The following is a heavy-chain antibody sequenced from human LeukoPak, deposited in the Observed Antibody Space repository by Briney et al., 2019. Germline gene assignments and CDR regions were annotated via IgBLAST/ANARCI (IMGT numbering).Heavy chain of an antibody. J-gene: IGHJ4*02. Sequence: GGSLRLSCAASGFTFSGYGMHWVRQAPGKGLEWVAVISYDGSDKYYADSVKGRFTLSRDNVENSLYLQMNSLRDEDTAVYYCARVAAGYSVNYFDYWGQGTLVTVSS. CDR2: ISYDGSDK. CDR3: ARVAAGYSVNYFDY. V-gene: IGHV3-30*03. CDR1: GFTFSGYG. D-gene: IGHD4-23*01.